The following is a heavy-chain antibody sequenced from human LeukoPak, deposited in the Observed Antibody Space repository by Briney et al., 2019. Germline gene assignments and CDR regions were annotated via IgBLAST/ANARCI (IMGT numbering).Heavy chain of an antibody. CDR2: ISYDGSNK. V-gene: IGHV3-30*04. CDR3: ARDVDHTAGLDYFDY. J-gene: IGHJ4*02. D-gene: IGHD5-18*01. CDR1: GFTFSSYA. Sequence: GGSLRLSCAASGFTFSSYAMHWVRQAPGKGLEWVAVISYDGSNKYYADSVKGRFTISRDNSKNTLYLQMNSLRAEDTAVYYCARDVDHTAGLDYFDYWGQGTLVTVSS.